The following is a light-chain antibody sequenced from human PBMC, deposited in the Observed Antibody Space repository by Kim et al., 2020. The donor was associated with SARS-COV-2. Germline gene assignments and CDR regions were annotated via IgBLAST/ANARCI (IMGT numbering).Light chain of an antibody. CDR1: QTVLHSSNNENY. Sequence: DIVMTQSPDSLAVSLGERATINCKSSQTVLHSSNNENYLAWYQQKPGQPPKLLIYWASTRESGVPDRFSGSGSGTDFTLTISSLQAEDVAVYFCQQYYSLPRTLCAGTKVEIK. CDR3: QQYYSLPRT. CDR2: WAS. J-gene: IGKJ4*02. V-gene: IGKV4-1*01.